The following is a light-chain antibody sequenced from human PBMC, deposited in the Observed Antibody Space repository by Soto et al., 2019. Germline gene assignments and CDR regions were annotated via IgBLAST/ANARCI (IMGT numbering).Light chain of an antibody. Sequence: QPVLTQPPSVSGAPGQRVTISCTGSSSNIGAGYDVHWYQQLPGTAPKLLIYGNSNRPSGVPDRFSGSKSGTSASLAITGLQAEDESDYDCQSYDSSLSGSVFGGGTTLTVL. CDR2: GNS. CDR1: SSNIGAGYD. J-gene: IGLJ3*02. V-gene: IGLV1-40*01. CDR3: QSYDSSLSGSV.